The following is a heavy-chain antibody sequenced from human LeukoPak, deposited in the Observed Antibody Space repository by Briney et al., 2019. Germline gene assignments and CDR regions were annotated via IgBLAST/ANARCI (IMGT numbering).Heavy chain of an antibody. J-gene: IGHJ6*03. CDR2: IYTSGST. CDR1: GGSISSYY. D-gene: IGHD3-10*01. CDR3: ARVGYYGSGSYWPYTSYYYYMDV. V-gene: IGHV4-4*07. Sequence: SETLSLTCTVSGGSISSYYWSWIRQPAGKGLEWIGRIYTSGSTNYNPSLKSRVTMSVDTTKNQFSLKLSSVTAADTAVYYCARVGYYGSGSYWPYTSYYYYMDVWGKGTTVTVSS.